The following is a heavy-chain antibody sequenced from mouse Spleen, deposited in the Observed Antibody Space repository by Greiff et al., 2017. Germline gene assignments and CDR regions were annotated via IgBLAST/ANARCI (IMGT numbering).Heavy chain of an antibody. D-gene: IGHD3-1*01. Sequence: VQLQQSGAELMKPGASVKLSCKATGYTFTGSWIEWVKQRPGHGLEWIGEILPGSGSTNYNEKFKGKATLTADTSSNTAYMQLSSLTTEDSAIDYCERSQLGLRWFAYWGQGTPVTVSA. V-gene: IGHV1-9*01. CDR2: ILPGSGST. CDR1: GYTFTGSW. CDR3: ERSQLGLRWFAY. J-gene: IGHJ3*01.